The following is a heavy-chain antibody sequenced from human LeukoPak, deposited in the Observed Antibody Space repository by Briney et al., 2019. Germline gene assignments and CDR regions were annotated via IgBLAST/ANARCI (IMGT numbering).Heavy chain of an antibody. J-gene: IGHJ4*02. CDR1: GYTFSEYY. CDR3: ARGNNYGSGSLFYG. V-gene: IGHV1-2*02. D-gene: IGHD3-10*01. Sequence: ASAKVSCKTSGYTFSEYYIYWVRQAPGQGLEWMGWIDPSTGGTNYAQNFQGRVTMTRDTSTTTVSMELSSLKSDDTAVYHCARGNNYGSGSLFYGWGQGTLVTVSS. CDR2: IDPSTGGT.